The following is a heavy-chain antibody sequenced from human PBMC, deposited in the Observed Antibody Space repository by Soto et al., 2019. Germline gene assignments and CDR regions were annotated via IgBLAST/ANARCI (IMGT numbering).Heavy chain of an antibody. CDR3: ARLMGGYDRYFHH. CDR1: GYDFTRTW. CDR2: IYPGDSET. D-gene: IGHD5-12*01. J-gene: IGHJ4*02. Sequence: DSLKISCKGSGYDFTRTWIGWVRQLPGKGLDWMGIIYPGDSETRYSPSFQGQVTISADKSISTAYLQWSSLKTSDTAMYYCARLMGGYDRYFHHCGQGTRVTVSS. V-gene: IGHV5-51*01.